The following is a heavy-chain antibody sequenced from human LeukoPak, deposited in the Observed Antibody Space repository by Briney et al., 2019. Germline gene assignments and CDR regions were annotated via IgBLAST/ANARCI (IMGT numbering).Heavy chain of an antibody. V-gene: IGHV4-4*07. Sequence: PSETLSLTCTVSGGSISSYYWSWLRQPAGKGLEWIGRIYTSVSTNYNPSLKSRVTMSVDTSKNQFSLKLSSVTAADTAVYYCARASEEYYYDSSGYPIEVWGQGTLATVSS. D-gene: IGHD3-22*01. CDR2: IYTSVST. CDR3: ARASEEYYYDSSGYPIEV. CDR1: GGSISSYY. J-gene: IGHJ4*02.